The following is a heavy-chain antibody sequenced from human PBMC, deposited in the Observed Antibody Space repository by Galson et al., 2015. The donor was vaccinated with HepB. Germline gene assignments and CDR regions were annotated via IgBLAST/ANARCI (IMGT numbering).Heavy chain of an antibody. V-gene: IGHV4-31*03. D-gene: IGHD2-15*01. CDR3: AGELRSGGRRGPLDY. CDR2: VYYIGTT. J-gene: IGHJ4*02. CDR1: GGSIDSGAYY. Sequence: LTCTVSGGSIDSGAYYWTWVRQHPGKGLEWIGYVYYIGTTSYNPSLKSRLTMSVDTSKNQFSLKLTSVTAADTALYYCAGELRSGGRRGPLDYWGQGTLVTVSS.